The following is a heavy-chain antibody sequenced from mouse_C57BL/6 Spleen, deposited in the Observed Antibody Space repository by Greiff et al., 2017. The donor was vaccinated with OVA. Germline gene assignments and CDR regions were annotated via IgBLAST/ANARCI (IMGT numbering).Heavy chain of an antibody. Sequence: QVQLQQPGAELVMPGASVKLSCKASGYTFISNWMHWVKQRPGQGLEWIGEIDPSDSYTNYNQKFKGKSTLTVDKSSSTAYMQLSSLTSEDSAVYYCARSLFITTVVATGNFDYWGQGTTLTVSS. CDR2: IDPSDSYT. D-gene: IGHD1-1*01. V-gene: IGHV1-69*01. J-gene: IGHJ2*01. CDR3: ARSLFITTVVATGNFDY. CDR1: GYTFISNW.